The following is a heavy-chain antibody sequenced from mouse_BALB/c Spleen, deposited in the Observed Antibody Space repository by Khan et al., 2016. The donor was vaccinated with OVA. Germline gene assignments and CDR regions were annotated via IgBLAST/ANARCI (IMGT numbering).Heavy chain of an antibody. Sequence: QVQLKESGPGLVAPSQSLSITCTVSGFSLTSYGVNWVRQPPGKGLEWLGVIWGDGSLNYHSTLKSRLIISKDNSKRQVFLTLNSLQTDDTATCYCAEFNPDYYAMDQWGQGTSVTVSA. CDR3: AEFNPDYYAMDQ. CDR1: GFSLTSYG. CDR2: IWGDGSL. V-gene: IGHV2-3*01. J-gene: IGHJ4*01.